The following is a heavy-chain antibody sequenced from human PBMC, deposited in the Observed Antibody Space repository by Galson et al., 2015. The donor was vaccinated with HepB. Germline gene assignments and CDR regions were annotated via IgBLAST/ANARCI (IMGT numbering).Heavy chain of an antibody. Sequence: SLRLSCAASGFTFSSYAMHWVRQAPGKGLEYVSVINPNGDDSYYAASVKGRFTVSRDNSKNTLYLHMSSLRADDTAVYYCVKRWDSGYDSDFWGQGTLVTVSS. CDR2: INPNGDDS. V-gene: IGHV3-64D*06. J-gene: IGHJ4*02. CDR3: VKRWDSGYDSDF. CDR1: GFTFSSYA. D-gene: IGHD5-12*01.